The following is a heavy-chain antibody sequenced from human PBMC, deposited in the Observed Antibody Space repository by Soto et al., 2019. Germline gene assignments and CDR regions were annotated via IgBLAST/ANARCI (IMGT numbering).Heavy chain of an antibody. Sequence: PSETLSLTCSVSGGSISSYYWSWIRQPPGKGRECIGYIYYSGSTNYNPSLKSRVTISVDKPNNQSSLKLSSVTDAETAVSYSATGVRNWFAPRGQGILVTVSS. CDR2: IYYSGST. V-gene: IGHV4-59*01. CDR3: ATGVRNWFAP. CDR1: GGSISSYY. J-gene: IGHJ5*02.